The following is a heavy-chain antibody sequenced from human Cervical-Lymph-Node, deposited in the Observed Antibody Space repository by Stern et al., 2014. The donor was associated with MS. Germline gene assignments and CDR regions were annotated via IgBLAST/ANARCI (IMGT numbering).Heavy chain of an antibody. J-gene: IGHJ4*02. CDR2: VIPMLGTA. CDR1: GDSFSNYA. D-gene: IGHD5-24*01. V-gene: IGHV1-69*01. Sequence: VQLVESGAEAKKPGSSVKVSCKASGDSFSNYAINWVRQAPGQGLEWLGGVIPMLGTANYAQRFQDRVTISADESTTTAYMELTSLRSDDTAVYYCAREALKMATVLYYDSWGQGTLVTVSS. CDR3: AREALKMATVLYYDS.